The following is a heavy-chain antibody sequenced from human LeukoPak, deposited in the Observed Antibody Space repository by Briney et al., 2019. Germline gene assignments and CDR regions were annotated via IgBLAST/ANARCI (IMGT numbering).Heavy chain of an antibody. Sequence: SGGSLRLSCAASGFTFSSYAMSWVRQAPGKGLEWVSAISVSGGSTYYADSVKGRFTISRDNSKNTLYLQMNSLRAEDTAVYYCTKNLIAAAGFDYWGQGTLVTVSS. J-gene: IGHJ4*02. V-gene: IGHV3-23*01. CDR3: TKNLIAAAGFDY. CDR1: GFTFSSYA. CDR2: ISVSGGST. D-gene: IGHD6-13*01.